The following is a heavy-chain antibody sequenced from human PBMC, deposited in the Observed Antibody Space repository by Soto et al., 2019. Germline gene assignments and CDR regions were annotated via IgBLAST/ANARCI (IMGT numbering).Heavy chain of an antibody. V-gene: IGHV3-9*01. D-gene: IGHD2-2*02. CDR1: GFNIDDYG. CDR3: AKDSYCNDTTTCSTFWFDP. CDR2: ISWDSATI. J-gene: IGHJ5*02. Sequence: EMQLVESGGGLVQPGRSLRLSCAASGFNIDDYGMHWVRQAPGKGLEWVSGISWDSATIGYADSVKGRFTISRDNAKNSLYLPMNSLRPEDTALYYCAKDSYCNDTTTCSTFWFDPWGQGTLVTVSS.